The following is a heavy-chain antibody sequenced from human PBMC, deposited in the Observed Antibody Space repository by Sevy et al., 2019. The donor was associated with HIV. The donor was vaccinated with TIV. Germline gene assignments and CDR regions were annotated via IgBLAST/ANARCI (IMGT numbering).Heavy chain of an antibody. CDR1: GYTFTTYG. Sequence: ASVKVSCKASGYTFTTYGISWVRQAPGQGLEWMGWISAYNGNRNYAQKLQGRVTMTTDTSTSTAYMELRSLRSDDTAVYYCARDLGGYGGNSNDYWGQGTLVTVSS. CDR2: ISAYNGNR. J-gene: IGHJ4*02. D-gene: IGHD2-21*02. V-gene: IGHV1-18*01. CDR3: ARDLGGYGGNSNDY.